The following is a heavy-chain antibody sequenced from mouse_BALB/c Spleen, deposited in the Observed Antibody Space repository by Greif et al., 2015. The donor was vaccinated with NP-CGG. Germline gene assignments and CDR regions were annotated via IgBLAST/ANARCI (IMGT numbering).Heavy chain of an antibody. V-gene: IGHV1-77*01. J-gene: IGHJ1*01. Sequence: QVQLKQSGAELARPGASVKLSCKASGYTFTDYYINWVKQRTGQGLEWIGEIYPGSGNTYYNEKFKGKATLTADKSSSTAYMQLSSLTSEDSAVYFCARDSRYFDVWGAGTTATVSS. CDR2: IYPGSGNT. CDR1: GYTFTDYY. CDR3: ARDSRYFDV.